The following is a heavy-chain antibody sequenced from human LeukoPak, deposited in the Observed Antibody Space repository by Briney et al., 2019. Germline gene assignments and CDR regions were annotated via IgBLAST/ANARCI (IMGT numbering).Heavy chain of an antibody. V-gene: IGHV4-61*02. D-gene: IGHD3-3*01. CDR1: GGSISSGSYY. CDR3: ARADITIFGVADDAFDI. CDR2: IYTSGST. Sequence: SQTLSLTCTVSGGSISSGSYYWSWIRQPAGKGLEWIGLIYTSGSTNYNPSLKSRVTISVDTSKNQFSLKLSSVTAADTAVYYCARADITIFGVADDAFDIWGQGTMVTVSS. J-gene: IGHJ3*02.